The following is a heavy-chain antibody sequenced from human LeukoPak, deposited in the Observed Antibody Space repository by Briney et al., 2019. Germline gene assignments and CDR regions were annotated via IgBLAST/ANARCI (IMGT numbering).Heavy chain of an antibody. J-gene: IGHJ4*02. CDR2: ISGSGGST. CDR3: ARLGHSGWYIDDY. Sequence: PGGSLRLSCAASGFTFSSYAMSWVRQAPGKGLEWVSAISGSGGSTYYADSVKGRFTISRDNSKNTLYLQMNSLRAEDTAVYYCARLGHSGWYIDDYWGQGTLVTVSS. V-gene: IGHV3-23*01. D-gene: IGHD6-19*01. CDR1: GFTFSSYA.